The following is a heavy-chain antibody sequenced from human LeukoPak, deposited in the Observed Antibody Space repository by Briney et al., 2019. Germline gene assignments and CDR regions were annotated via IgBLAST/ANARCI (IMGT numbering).Heavy chain of an antibody. CDR3: ARDGGNFDIDY. CDR1: GGSISSGSYY. V-gene: IGHV4-61*02. J-gene: IGHJ4*02. CDR2: IYTSGST. Sequence: SETLSLTCTVSGGSISSGSYYWSWIRQPAGKGLEWIGRIYTSGSTNYNPSLKSRVTISVDTPKNQFSLKLSSVTAADTAVYYCARDGGNFDIDYWGQGTLVTVSS. D-gene: IGHD4-23*01.